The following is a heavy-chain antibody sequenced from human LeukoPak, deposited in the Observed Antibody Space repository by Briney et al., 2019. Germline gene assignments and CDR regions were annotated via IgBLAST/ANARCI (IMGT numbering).Heavy chain of an antibody. J-gene: IGHJ4*02. Sequence: PSETLSLTCTVSGGSISSYYWSWIRQPPRKGLEWIGYISYSGSTNYNPSLKSRVTISVDTSRNQFSLKLSSVTAADTAVYYCARGRLGGSGSYYNVLDYWGQGTLVTVSS. CDR1: GGSISSYY. CDR2: ISYSGST. D-gene: IGHD3-10*01. V-gene: IGHV4-59*01. CDR3: ARGRLGGSGSYYNVLDY.